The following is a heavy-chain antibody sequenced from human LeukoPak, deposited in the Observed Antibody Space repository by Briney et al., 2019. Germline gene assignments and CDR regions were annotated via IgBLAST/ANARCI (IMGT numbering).Heavy chain of an antibody. J-gene: IGHJ5*02. CDR3: ARGLSSSWYRWFDP. V-gene: IGHV1-2*02. CDR1: GYTFTDYY. D-gene: IGHD6-13*01. CDR2: INPNSGGT. Sequence: ASVKVSCKASGYTFTDYYMHWVRQAPGQGLEWMGWINPNSGGTNYAQKLQGRVTMTTDTSTSTAYMELRSLRSDDTAVYYCARGLSSSWYRWFDPWGQGTLVTVSS.